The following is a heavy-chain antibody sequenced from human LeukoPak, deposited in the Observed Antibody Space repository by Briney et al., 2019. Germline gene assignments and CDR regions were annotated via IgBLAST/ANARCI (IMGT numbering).Heavy chain of an antibody. CDR2: IYHSGST. Sequence: NPSETLSLTCTVSGYSISSGYYWGWIRQPPGKGLEWIGSIYHSGSTYYNPSLKSRVTISVDTSKNQFSLKLSSVTAADTAVYYCARAPTYYDFWSGSDGSGYYYYYMDVWGKGTTVTVSS. CDR3: ARAPTYYDFWSGSDGSGYYYYYMDV. J-gene: IGHJ6*03. D-gene: IGHD3-3*01. CDR1: GYSISSGYY. V-gene: IGHV4-38-2*02.